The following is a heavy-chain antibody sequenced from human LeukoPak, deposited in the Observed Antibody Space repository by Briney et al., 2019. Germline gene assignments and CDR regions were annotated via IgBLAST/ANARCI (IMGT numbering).Heavy chain of an antibody. D-gene: IGHD2-21*02. CDR2: ISYDGRDK. CDR3: ARDRVPSAADYYFDY. V-gene: IGHV3-30*04. Sequence: QSGGSLRLSCAASGFTFSNYPMHWVRQAPGKGLEWVAVISYDGRDKHHADSVKGRFTISRDDSKNTLYLQLDSLRTEDTAVYFCARDRVPSAADYYFDYWGQGTLVTVSS. CDR1: GFTFSNYP. J-gene: IGHJ4*02.